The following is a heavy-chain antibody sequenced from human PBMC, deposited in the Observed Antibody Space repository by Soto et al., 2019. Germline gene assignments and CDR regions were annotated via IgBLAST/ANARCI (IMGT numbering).Heavy chain of an antibody. Sequence: SETLSLTCTVSGGSISSYYWSWIRQPPGKGLEWIGYIYYSGSTNYNPSLKSRVTISVDTSKNQFSLKLSSVTAADTAVYYCARETETGNPERGYYYYYMDVWGKGTTVTVSS. CDR2: IYYSGST. CDR3: ARETETGNPERGYYYYYMDV. CDR1: GGSISSYY. V-gene: IGHV4-59*01. D-gene: IGHD1-1*01. J-gene: IGHJ6*03.